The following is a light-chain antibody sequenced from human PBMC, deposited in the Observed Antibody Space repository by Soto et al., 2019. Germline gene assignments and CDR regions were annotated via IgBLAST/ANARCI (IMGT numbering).Light chain of an antibody. CDR1: QTISSW. Sequence: DIQMTQSPSTLSGSVGDRVTITCRASQTISSWLAWYQQKPGKAPKFLIYDASSLKSGVPSRFSGSGSGTEFTLTISSLQPDDFATYYCQQYKTYSVWTFGQGTKVDIK. V-gene: IGKV1-5*01. CDR3: QQYKTYSVWT. CDR2: DAS. J-gene: IGKJ1*01.